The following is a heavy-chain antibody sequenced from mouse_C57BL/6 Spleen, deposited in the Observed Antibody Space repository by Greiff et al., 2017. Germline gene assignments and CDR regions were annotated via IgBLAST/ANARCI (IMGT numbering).Heavy chain of an antibody. V-gene: IGHV5-9-1*02. CDR2: ISSGGDYI. CDR3: TRTTTAYYFDY. Sequence: EVKLVESGEGLVKPGGSLKLSCAASGFTFSSYAMSWVRQTPEKRLEWVAYISSGGDYIYYADTVKGRFTISRDNARNTLYLQMSSLKSEDTAMYYCTRTTTAYYFDYWGQGTTLTVSS. CDR1: GFTFSSYA. D-gene: IGHD1-2*01. J-gene: IGHJ2*01.